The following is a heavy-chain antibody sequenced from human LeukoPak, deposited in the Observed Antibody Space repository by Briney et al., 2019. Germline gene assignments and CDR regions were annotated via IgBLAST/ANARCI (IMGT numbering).Heavy chain of an antibody. CDR3: ARVPSIAAVGIRLDY. CDR1: GFTFSNYG. J-gene: IGHJ4*02. CDR2: TSYDGRHK. Sequence: PGRSLRLSCVASGFTFSNYGMHWVRQAPGKGLEWEAVTSYDGRHKYYADSVKGRFTISRDNSKNTLYLQMNSLRAEDTAMYYCARVPSIAAVGIRLDYWGQGTLVTVSS. D-gene: IGHD6-13*01. V-gene: IGHV3-30*03.